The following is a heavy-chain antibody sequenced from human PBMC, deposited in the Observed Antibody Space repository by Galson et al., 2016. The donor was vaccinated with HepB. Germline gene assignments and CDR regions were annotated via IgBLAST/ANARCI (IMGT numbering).Heavy chain of an antibody. CDR1: GGSISSNSYY. V-gene: IGHV4-39*02. CDR2: IFYSGTT. J-gene: IGHJ4*02. CDR3: ARDRSVAGTNYFDF. D-gene: IGHD6-19*01. Sequence: SETLSLTCTVSGGSISSNSYYWGLIRQPPGKGLEWIGTIFYSGTTYYNPSLKSRVTISVDTSKNQFSLQLNSVTPEDTAVYFCARDRSVAGTNYFDFWGQGTLITVSS.